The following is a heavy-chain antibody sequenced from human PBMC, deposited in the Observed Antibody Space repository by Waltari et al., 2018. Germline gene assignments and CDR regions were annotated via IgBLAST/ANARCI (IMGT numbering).Heavy chain of an antibody. J-gene: IGHJ3*01. CDR1: GISIGTSNYS. V-gene: IGHV4-39*01. CDR2: VYYSGSA. CDR3: VRVRPSNDYGDYLDAFDF. D-gene: IGHD4-17*01. Sequence: HLQESGQGLVKPSETLSLISSVSGISIGTSNYSWGCIRQPPGKGLEWIGSVYYSGSAYYNPSLRSRVTISVDTSKNQFSLKLNSVTAADTAAYYCVRVRPSNDYGDYLDAFDFWGRGTMVTVSS.